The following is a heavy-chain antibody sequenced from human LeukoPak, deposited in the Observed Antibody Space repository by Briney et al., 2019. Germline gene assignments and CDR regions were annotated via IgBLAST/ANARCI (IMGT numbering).Heavy chain of an antibody. V-gene: IGHV3-21*01. J-gene: IGHJ4*02. Sequence: GGSLRLSCAASGFTFSSYSMNWVRQAPGKGLEWVSSISSSSSYIYYADPVKGRFTIPRDNAKNSLYLQMNSLRAEDTAVYYCARDRFIVGAHLDYWGQGTLVTVSS. D-gene: IGHD1-26*01. CDR1: GFTFSSYS. CDR2: ISSSSSYI. CDR3: ARDRFIVGAHLDY.